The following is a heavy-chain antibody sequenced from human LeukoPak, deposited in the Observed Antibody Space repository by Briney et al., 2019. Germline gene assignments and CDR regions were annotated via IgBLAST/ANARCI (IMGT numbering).Heavy chain of an antibody. CDR1: GGSISSSNW. D-gene: IGHD6-19*01. Sequence: PSETLSLTCAVSGGSISSSNWWSWVRQPPGKGLEWIGEIYHSGRTNYSPSLKSRVTISVDKSKNQFSLKLSSVTAADTAVYYCARGGTTVAGTFWFDLWGQGTLVTVSS. CDR2: IYHSGRT. V-gene: IGHV4-4*02. CDR3: ARGGTTVAGTFWFDL. J-gene: IGHJ5*02.